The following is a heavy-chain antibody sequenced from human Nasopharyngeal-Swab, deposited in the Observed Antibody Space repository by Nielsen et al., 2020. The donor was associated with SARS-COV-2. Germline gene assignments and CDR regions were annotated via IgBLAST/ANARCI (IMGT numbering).Heavy chain of an antibody. CDR1: GGSISSSSYY. CDR3: ARRFGLFGGSYYYYGMDV. V-gene: IGHV4-39*01. CDR2: IYYSGST. D-gene: IGHD3-10*02. Sequence: SETLSLTCTVSGGSISSSSYYWGWIRQPPGKGLEWIGSIYYSGSTYYNPSLKSRVTISVDTSKNQFSLKLRSVTAADTAVYYCARRFGLFGGSYYYYGMDVWGQGTTVTVSS. J-gene: IGHJ6*02.